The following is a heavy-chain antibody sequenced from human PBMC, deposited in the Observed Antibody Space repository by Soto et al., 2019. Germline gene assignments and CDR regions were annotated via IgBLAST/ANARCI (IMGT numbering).Heavy chain of an antibody. D-gene: IGHD3-10*01. Sequence: PGESLKISCKGSGYRFTSYWIGWVRQMPGKGLEWMGIIDPGDSDTRYSPSFQGPVTISVDKSITTTYLQWSSLKDSDTAMYYCAARVGSSALYYYGMDVWGQGTTVTVSS. J-gene: IGHJ6*02. CDR1: GYRFTSYW. V-gene: IGHV5-51*03. CDR3: AARVGSSALYYYGMDV. CDR2: IDPGDSDT.